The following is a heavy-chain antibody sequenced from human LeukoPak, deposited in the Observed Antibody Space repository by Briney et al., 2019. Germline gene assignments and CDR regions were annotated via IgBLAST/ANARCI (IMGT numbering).Heavy chain of an antibody. D-gene: IGHD2-21*01. CDR3: AREIPGTPFFRHYGMVV. CDR2: IWYDGSNR. J-gene: IGHJ6*04. Sequence: PGGSLRLSCAASGFTFSSCGMHWVRQAPGKGLEWVAVIWYDGSNRYYADSVKGRFTISRDNSKNTLYLQMNSLRAEDTAVYYCAREIPGTPFFRHYGMVVWGKGTTVTVSS. CDR1: GFTFSSCG. V-gene: IGHV3-33*01.